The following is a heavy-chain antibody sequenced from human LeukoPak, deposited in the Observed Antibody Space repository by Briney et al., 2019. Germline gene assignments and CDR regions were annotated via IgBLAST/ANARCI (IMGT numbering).Heavy chain of an antibody. D-gene: IGHD1-26*01. CDR1: GFTFSNNA. Sequence: GGSLRLSCAASGFTFSNNAMSWVRQAPGKGLEWVSATSTSGGSAYYADSVKGRFTISRDNSKNTLSLQMDSLRADDTAVYYCARYSGSYYYPPAWDLWGQGTLVTVSS. V-gene: IGHV3-23*01. CDR2: TSTSGGSA. CDR3: ARYSGSYYYPPAWDL. J-gene: IGHJ4*02.